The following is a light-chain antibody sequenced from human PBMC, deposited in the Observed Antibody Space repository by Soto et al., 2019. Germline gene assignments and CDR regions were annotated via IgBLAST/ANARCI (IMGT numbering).Light chain of an antibody. CDR3: CSFAGTYIFVI. V-gene: IGLV2-11*01. CDR2: DVN. J-gene: IGLJ2*01. CDR1: SSDVGGYNY. Sequence: QSALTQPRSVSGSPGQSVTISCSGTSSDVGGYNYVSWYQQHPGKAPKLMIYDVNKRPSGVPDRFSGSKSGNTASLTISGLQTDDEADYNCCSFAGTYIFVIFGGGTKLTVL.